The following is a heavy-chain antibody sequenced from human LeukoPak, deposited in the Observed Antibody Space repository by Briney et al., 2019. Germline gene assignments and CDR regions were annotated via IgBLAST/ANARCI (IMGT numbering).Heavy chain of an antibody. D-gene: IGHD3-16*01. Sequence: GSLRLSCAASGFTFSSYEMNWVRQAPGKGLEWVSCISSSGSTIYYADSVKGRFTISRDNAKNSLYLQMNSLRAEDTAVYYCARAASLSWGTFYYYYYMDVWGKGTTVTVSS. V-gene: IGHV3-48*03. J-gene: IGHJ6*03. CDR2: ISSSGSTI. CDR3: ARAASLSWGTFYYYYYMDV. CDR1: GFTFSSYE.